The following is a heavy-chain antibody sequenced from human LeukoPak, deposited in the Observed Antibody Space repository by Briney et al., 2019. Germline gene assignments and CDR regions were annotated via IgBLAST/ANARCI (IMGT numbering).Heavy chain of an antibody. CDR1: GFTFSSYA. Sequence: GGSLRLSCAASGFTFSSYAMSWVRQAPGKGLEWVSVIYSGGSTYYADSVKGRFTISRDNSKNTLYLQMNSLRAEDTAVYYYARGYSTPDYWGQGTLVTVSS. D-gene: IGHD4-11*01. V-gene: IGHV3-66*02. CDR3: ARGYSTPDY. CDR2: IYSGGST. J-gene: IGHJ4*02.